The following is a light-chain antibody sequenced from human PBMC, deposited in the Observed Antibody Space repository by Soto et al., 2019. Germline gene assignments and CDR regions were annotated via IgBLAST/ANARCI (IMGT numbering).Light chain of an antibody. CDR2: AAS. CDR1: QGISSY. CDR3: QQLNSYPSSLT. J-gene: IGKJ4*01. V-gene: IGKV1-9*01. Sequence: DIQLTQSPSFLSASVGDRVTITCRASQGISSYLAWYQQKPGKAPKLLIYAASTLQSGVPSRFSGSGSGTEFTLTISSLHPEDFATYYCQQLNSYPSSLTFGGGTKVEIK.